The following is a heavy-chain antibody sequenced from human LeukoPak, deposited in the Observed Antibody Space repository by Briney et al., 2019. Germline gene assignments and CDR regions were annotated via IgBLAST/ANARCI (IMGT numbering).Heavy chain of an antibody. J-gene: IGHJ5*02. D-gene: IGHD4-23*01. CDR3: ARSRSMTTVVPVRENWFDP. CDR2: IIPIFGTA. CDR1: GGTFSSYA. Sequence: SMKVSCKASGGTFSSYAISWVRQAPGQGLEWMGGIIPIFGTANYAQKFQGRVTITADESTSTAYMELSSLRSEDTAVYYCARSRSMTTVVPVRENWFDPWGQGTLVTVSS. V-gene: IGHV1-69*01.